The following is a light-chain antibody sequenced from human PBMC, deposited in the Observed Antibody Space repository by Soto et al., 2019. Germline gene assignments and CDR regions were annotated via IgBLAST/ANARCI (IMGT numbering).Light chain of an antibody. V-gene: IGLV2-14*01. CDR3: SSYTSSSTLSYV. Sequence: QSVLTQPASVSGSPGQSITIPCTGTSSDVCGYNYVSWYQQHPGKAPKLMIYDVSNRPSGVSNRFSGSKSGNTASLTISGLQAEDEADYYCSSYTSSSTLSYVFGTGTKVTVL. CDR1: SSDVCGYNY. CDR2: DVS. J-gene: IGLJ1*01.